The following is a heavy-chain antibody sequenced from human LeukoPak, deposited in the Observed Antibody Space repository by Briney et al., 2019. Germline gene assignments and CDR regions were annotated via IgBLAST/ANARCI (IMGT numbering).Heavy chain of an antibody. D-gene: IGHD2-2*01. CDR1: GFTFSSFA. J-gene: IGHJ4*02. Sequence: GGSLRLSCAASGFTFSSFAMHWVRQAPGKGLEWVAVVRGNGDSTHYADSVKGRFTISRDNSKNTLYLQMNSLRAEDTAVYYCAKGRSCGTTGCYYYFDYWGQGTLVTVSS. CDR3: AKGRSCGTTGCYYYFDY. V-gene: IGHV3-23*01. CDR2: VRGNGDST.